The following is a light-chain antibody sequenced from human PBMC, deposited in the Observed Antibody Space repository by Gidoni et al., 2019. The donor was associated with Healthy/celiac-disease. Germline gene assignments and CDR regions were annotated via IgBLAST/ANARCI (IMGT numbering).Light chain of an antibody. Sequence: AIQITQSPSSLSASVGYRVPITCRARLGIRNDFGWYQRKPGKAPKHLIYASSSVQSGLPSRFSGSGSGTDFTLTISSLQPEDFATYYCLKDYNRFGGGTKVEIK. J-gene: IGKJ4*01. V-gene: IGKV1-6*01. CDR1: LGIRND. CDR3: LKDYNR. CDR2: ASS.